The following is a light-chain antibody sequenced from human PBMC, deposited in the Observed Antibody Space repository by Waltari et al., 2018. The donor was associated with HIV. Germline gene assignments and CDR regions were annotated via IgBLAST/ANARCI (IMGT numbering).Light chain of an antibody. J-gene: IGKJ1*01. CDR3: QHSRT. CDR1: QTISNH. V-gene: IGKV1-39*01. CDR2: GAS. Sequence: DIQMTQSPSPVSASVGDRVTITCRTSQTISNHLNWYQHKPGKAPKLLIYGASNLQSGVPSRFSGSGSGTDFALTITSLQPEDFTTYYCQHSRTFGQGTKVDI.